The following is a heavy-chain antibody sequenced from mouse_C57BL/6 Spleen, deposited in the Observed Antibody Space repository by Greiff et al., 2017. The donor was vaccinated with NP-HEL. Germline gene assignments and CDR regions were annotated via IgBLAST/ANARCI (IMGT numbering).Heavy chain of an antibody. V-gene: IGHV1-58*01. Sequence: VQLQQSGAELVRPGSSVKMSCKTSGYTFTSYGINWVKQRPGQGLEWIGYIYIGNGYTEYNEKFKGKATLTSDTSSSTAYMQLSSLTSEDSAIYFCATDITTVAEGYAMDYWGQGTSVTVSS. CDR2: IYIGNGYT. CDR3: ATDITTVAEGYAMDY. D-gene: IGHD1-1*01. J-gene: IGHJ4*01. CDR1: GYTFTSYG.